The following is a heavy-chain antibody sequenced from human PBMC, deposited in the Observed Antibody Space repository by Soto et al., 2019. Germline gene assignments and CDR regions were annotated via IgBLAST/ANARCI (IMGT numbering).Heavy chain of an antibody. CDR2: ISAYNGNT. V-gene: IGHV1-18*01. CDR1: GYTFSNDG. Sequence: QVQLVQSGAEVRRPGASVKVSCKASGYTFSNDGINWVRQAPGQGLEWMGWISAYNGNTEYAQNFQGRVTMTTDTSTSTADMELRSLRPDDTAVYSCARGGPTSADYYYGMDVWGLGTTVTVSS. CDR3: ARGGPTSADYYYGMDV. D-gene: IGHD3-10*01. J-gene: IGHJ6*02.